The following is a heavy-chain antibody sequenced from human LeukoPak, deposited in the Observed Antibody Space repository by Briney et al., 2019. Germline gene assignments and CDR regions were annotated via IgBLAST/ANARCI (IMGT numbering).Heavy chain of an antibody. V-gene: IGHV1-2*02. CDR2: INPNTGDT. J-gene: IGHJ2*01. CDR1: GYTFTGYY. D-gene: IGHD6-13*01. CDR3: ARVPYSSSWYSSYWYFDL. Sequence: GASVKVSCKASGYTFTGYYMHWVRQAAGQGLEWMGLINPNTGDTDYAQKFQGRVTMTRDSSISTAYMELSRLRSDDTAVYYCARVPYSSSWYSSYWYFDLWGRGTLVTVSS.